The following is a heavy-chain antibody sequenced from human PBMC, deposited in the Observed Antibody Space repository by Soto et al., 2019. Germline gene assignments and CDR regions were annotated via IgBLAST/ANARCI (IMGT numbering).Heavy chain of an antibody. V-gene: IGHV3-7*02. CDR3: ATHGSPAEAGVVLDL. CDR1: GFTFSSRW. D-gene: IGHD6-13*01. CDR2: IKEDENGK. J-gene: IGHJ4*02. Sequence: EVQLVESGGGLVQPGGSLRLSCEASGFTFSSRWMTWVRQAPGKGLEWVADIKEDENGKDYVDSVKGRFTISRVNAKNTLELQMNSLRAEDRAGYSWATHGSPAEAGVVLDLWGQGTLVTVPS.